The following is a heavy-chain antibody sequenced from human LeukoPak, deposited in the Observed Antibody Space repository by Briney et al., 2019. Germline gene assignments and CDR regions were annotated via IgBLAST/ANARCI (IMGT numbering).Heavy chain of an antibody. CDR1: GFTFSDYW. CDR3: ARRGGSSSRRSPIDY. CDR2: IKQDGSQG. D-gene: IGHD6-6*01. J-gene: IGHJ4*02. Sequence: GGSLRLSCTASGFTFSDYWMTWVRQAPGKGPEWVANIKQDGSQGYYVDSVRGRFTISRDNAKNSLFLQMNGLRAEDTAVYYCARRGGSSSRRSPIDYWGQGTLVTVSS. V-gene: IGHV3-7*01.